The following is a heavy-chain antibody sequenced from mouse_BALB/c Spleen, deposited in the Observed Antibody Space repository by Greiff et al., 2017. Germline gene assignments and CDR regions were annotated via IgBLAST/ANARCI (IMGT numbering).Heavy chain of an antibody. J-gene: IGHJ4*01. V-gene: IGHV1-62-2*01. CDR2: FYPGSGSI. D-gene: IGHD2-4*01. CDR3: ARHEPRPGLGGYYAMDY. CDR1: GYTFTEYT. Sequence: QVQLQQSGAELVKPGASVKLSCKASGYTFTEYTIHWVKQRSGQGLEWIGWFYPGSGSIKYNEKFKDKATLTADKSSSTVYMELSRLTSEDSAVYFCARHEPRPGLGGYYAMDYWGQGTSVTVSS.